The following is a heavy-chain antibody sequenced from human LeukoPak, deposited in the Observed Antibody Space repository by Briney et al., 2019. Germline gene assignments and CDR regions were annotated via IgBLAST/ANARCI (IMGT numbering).Heavy chain of an antibody. CDR3: ARDGRYYDFWSGYQPFDY. V-gene: IGHV3-66*02. Sequence: GGSLRLSCAASGFTVSSNYMSWVRQAPGKGLEWVSVIYSGGSTYYADTVKGRFTISRDNSKNTLYLQMNILRAEDTAVYYCARDGRYYDFWSGYQPFDYWGQGTLVTVSS. J-gene: IGHJ4*02. D-gene: IGHD3-3*01. CDR2: IYSGGST. CDR1: GFTVSSNY.